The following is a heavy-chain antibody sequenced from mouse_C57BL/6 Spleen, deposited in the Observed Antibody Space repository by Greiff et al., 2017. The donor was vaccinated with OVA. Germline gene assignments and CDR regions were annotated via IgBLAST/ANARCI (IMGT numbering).Heavy chain of an antibody. CDR2: ISGGGGNT. CDR1: GFTFSSYT. CDR3: ARRGYGSSYVGYFDY. J-gene: IGHJ2*01. V-gene: IGHV5-9*01. D-gene: IGHD1-1*01. Sequence: EVHLVESGGGLVKPGGSLKLSCAASGFTFSSYTMSWVRQTPEKRLEWVATISGGGGNTYYPDSVKGRFTISRDNAKNTLYLQMSSLRSEDTALYYGARRGYGSSYVGYFDYWGQGTTLTVSS.